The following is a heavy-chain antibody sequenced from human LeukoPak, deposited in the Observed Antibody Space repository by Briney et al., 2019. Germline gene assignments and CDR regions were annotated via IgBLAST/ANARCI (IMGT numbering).Heavy chain of an antibody. J-gene: IGHJ6*02. CDR3: ARDRFVLWFGEFPYYYYGMDV. CDR2: ISAYNGNT. V-gene: IGHV1-18*01. D-gene: IGHD3-10*01. Sequence: ASVKVSCKASGYTFTSYGISWVRQAPGQGLEWMGWISAYNGNTNYAQKLQGRVTMTTDTSTSTAYMELRSLRSDDTAVYYCARDRFVLWFGEFPYYYYGMDVWGQGTTVTVSS. CDR1: GYTFTSYG.